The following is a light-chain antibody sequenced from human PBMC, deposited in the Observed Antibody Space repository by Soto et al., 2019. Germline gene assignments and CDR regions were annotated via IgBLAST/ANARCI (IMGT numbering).Light chain of an antibody. CDR3: QQRGNWPWT. V-gene: IGKV3D-20*02. J-gene: IGKJ1*01. Sequence: EIVLTQSPGTLSLSPGERATLSCRASQSVISTYVAWYQQKPGQAPRLLIYDASNRATGIPGRFSGSGSGTDFTLTISSLEPEDFAVYYCQQRGNWPWTFGQGTKVDIK. CDR2: DAS. CDR1: QSVISTY.